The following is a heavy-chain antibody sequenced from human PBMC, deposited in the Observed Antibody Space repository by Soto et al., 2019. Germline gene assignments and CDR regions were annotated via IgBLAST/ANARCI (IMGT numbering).Heavy chain of an antibody. J-gene: IGHJ4*02. CDR2: IWYDGSKK. CDR3: ARGPVGYPEDDY. V-gene: IGHV3-33*01. D-gene: IGHD1-26*01. CDR1: GFSFSSYG. Sequence: GSLRLSCAAAGFSFSSYGMHWVRQAPGKGLEWLAFIWYDGSKKYYGDSMKGRLTISRDNSKNTLYLQMNSLRVEDTAVYYCARGPVGYPEDDYWGQGTLVTVSS.